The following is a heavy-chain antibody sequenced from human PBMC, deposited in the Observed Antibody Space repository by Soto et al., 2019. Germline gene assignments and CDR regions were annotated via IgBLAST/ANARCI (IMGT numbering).Heavy chain of an antibody. CDR2: IIPIFGTA. Sequence: QVQLVQSGAEVKKPGSSVKVSCTASGGTFSSYAISWVRQAPGQVLEWMGGIIPIFGTANYAQKFQGRVTITADESTSTAYMELSSLRSEDTAVYYCANTGYSSSWYTHYYYYGMDVWGQGTTVTVSS. J-gene: IGHJ6*02. D-gene: IGHD6-13*01. CDR3: ANTGYSSSWYTHYYYYGMDV. V-gene: IGHV1-69*01. CDR1: GGTFSSYA.